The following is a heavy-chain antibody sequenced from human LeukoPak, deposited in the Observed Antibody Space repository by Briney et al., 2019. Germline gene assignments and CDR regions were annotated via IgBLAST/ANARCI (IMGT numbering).Heavy chain of an antibody. J-gene: IGHJ4*02. CDR1: GYSFTSYW. Sequence: GESLQISCKGSGYSFTSYWIGWVRQMPGKGLEWMGITYPGDSDTRYSPSFQGQVTISADKSISTAYLQWSSLKASDTAMYYCARLTTVTTLYFDYWGQGTLVTVSS. V-gene: IGHV5-51*01. CDR2: TYPGDSDT. CDR3: ARLTTVTTLYFDY. D-gene: IGHD4-17*01.